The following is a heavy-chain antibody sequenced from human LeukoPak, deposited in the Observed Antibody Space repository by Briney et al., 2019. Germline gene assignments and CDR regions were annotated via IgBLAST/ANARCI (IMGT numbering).Heavy chain of an antibody. CDR2: INPSGGST. V-gene: IGHV1-46*01. Sequence: GPVKVSCKASGYTFTSYDINWVRQATGQGLEWMGIINPSGGSTSYAQKFQGRVTMTRDMSTSTVYMELSSLRSEDTAVYYCARDRARPYYYYMDVWGKGTTVTVSS. CDR3: ARDRARPYYYYMDV. J-gene: IGHJ6*03. CDR1: GYTFTSYD.